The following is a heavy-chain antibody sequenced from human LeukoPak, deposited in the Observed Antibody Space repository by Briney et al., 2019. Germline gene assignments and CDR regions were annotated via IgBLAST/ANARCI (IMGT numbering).Heavy chain of an antibody. J-gene: IGHJ3*02. CDR3: ARDPPGAFDI. D-gene: IGHD1-14*01. CDR2: IYYSGST. Sequence: SETLSLTCTVSGGSISSSSYYWGWIRQPPGKGLEWIGSIYYSGSTYYNPSLKSRVTISVDTSKNQFSLKLSSVTAADTAVYYCARDPPGAFDIWGQGTMVTVSS. V-gene: IGHV4-39*07. CDR1: GGSISSSSYY.